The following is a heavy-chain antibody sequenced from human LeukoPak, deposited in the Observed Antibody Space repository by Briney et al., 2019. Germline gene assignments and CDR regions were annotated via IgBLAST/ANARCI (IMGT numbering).Heavy chain of an antibody. D-gene: IGHD6-13*01. V-gene: IGHV3-30*18. CDR1: GFTFSSYG. Sequence: PGGSLRLSCAASGFTFSSYGMHWVRQAPGKGLEWVAVISYDGSNKYYADSVKGRFTISRDNSKNTLYLQMNSLRAEDTAVYYCAKGGFIAAAKYYFDYWGQGTLVTVSS. CDR2: ISYDGSNK. J-gene: IGHJ4*02. CDR3: AKGGFIAAAKYYFDY.